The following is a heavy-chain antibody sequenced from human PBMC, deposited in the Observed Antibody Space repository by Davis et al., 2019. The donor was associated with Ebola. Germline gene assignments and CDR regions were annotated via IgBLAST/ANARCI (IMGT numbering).Heavy chain of an antibody. Sequence: GESLKISCAASGFTFRRHWMYWVRQAPGKGLVWVSRINNDGSTTRYADSVKGRFTISRDNAKNTLYLQMNSLGAEDTAVYYCARVAYGDYWRWFDSWGQGILVTVSS. J-gene: IGHJ5*01. V-gene: IGHV3-74*01. CDR3: ARVAYGDYWRWFDS. CDR1: GFTFRRHW. CDR2: INNDGSTT. D-gene: IGHD4-17*01.